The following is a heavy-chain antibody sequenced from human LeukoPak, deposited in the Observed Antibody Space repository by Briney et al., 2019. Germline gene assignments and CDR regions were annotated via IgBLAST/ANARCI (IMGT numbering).Heavy chain of an antibody. J-gene: IGHJ4*02. CDR1: GGSISSGGYS. V-gene: IGHV4-30-4*07. CDR3: ARHKSYYDSSGPWWF. D-gene: IGHD3-22*01. CDR2: IYYSGST. Sequence: SQTLSLTCAVSGGSISSGGYSWSWIRQPPGKGLEWIGYIYYSGSTNYNPSLKGRVTISVDTSRNQFSLKLSSVTAADTAVYYCARHKSYYDSSGPWWFWGQGTLVTVSS.